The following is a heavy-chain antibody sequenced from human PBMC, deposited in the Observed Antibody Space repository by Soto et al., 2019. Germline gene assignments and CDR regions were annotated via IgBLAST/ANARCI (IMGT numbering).Heavy chain of an antibody. CDR2: IRNKANSYTR. D-gene: IGHD1-26*01. V-gene: IGHV3-72*01. J-gene: IGHJ2*01. Sequence: EGQLVESGGGLVQPGGSLRLSCAASGFIFSDQYMDWVRQAPGKGLEWVGRIRNKANSYTREYAASVKGRFTISRDDSKNSRYLQMNSLKTEDTALYYCARALAGAPYVDLWGRGTLVTVSS. CDR3: ARALAGAPYVDL. CDR1: GFIFSDQY.